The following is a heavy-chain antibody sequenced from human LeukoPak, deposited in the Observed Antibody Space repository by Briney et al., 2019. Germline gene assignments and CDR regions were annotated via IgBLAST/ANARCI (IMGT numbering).Heavy chain of an antibody. V-gene: IGHV3-48*01. D-gene: IGHD3-16*01. CDR1: GFSFSNYK. Sequence: PGGSLRLSCVASGFSFSNYKFIWVRQAPGKGLEWVSYIDRDSTTMYYADSVKGRFTISRDNAKNSLSLQMNSLRAEDTAVYYCATPSLVPKVTYVIFRFWGQGTLVTVSS. CDR2: IDRDSTTM. J-gene: IGHJ4*02. CDR3: ATPSLVPKVTYVIFRF.